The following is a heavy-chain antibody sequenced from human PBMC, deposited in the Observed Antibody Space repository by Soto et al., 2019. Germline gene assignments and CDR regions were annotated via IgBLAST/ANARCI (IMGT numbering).Heavy chain of an antibody. CDR2: INHLETT. CDR3: ARGGGSDSFDY. D-gene: IGHD1-26*01. J-gene: IGHJ4*02. V-gene: IGHV4-30-2*01. Sequence: QLQLHESGSGLVKPSQTLSLTCTVSGASVTYGNYAWSWIRQTPGKGLEWIGYINHLETTFYNPSFESRLTLSIDRAKNQFSLNLNSMSAADRAVYFCARGGGSDSFDYWGQGILVTVSS. CDR1: GASVTYGNYA.